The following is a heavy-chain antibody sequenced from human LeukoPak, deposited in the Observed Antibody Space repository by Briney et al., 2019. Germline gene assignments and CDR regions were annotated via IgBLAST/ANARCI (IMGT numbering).Heavy chain of an antibody. Sequence: SGPTLVIPTQTLTLTCTSSGFSLSTSGVGVGWIRQPPGKALEWLALIYWDDDKRYSPSLKSRLTITKDTSKNQVVLTMTNMDPVDTATYYCAHSRWWGSSSWYWLYWGQGALVTVSS. D-gene: IGHD6-13*01. V-gene: IGHV2-5*02. CDR2: IYWDDDK. J-gene: IGHJ4*02. CDR3: AHSRWWGSSSWYWLY. CDR1: GFSLSTSGVG.